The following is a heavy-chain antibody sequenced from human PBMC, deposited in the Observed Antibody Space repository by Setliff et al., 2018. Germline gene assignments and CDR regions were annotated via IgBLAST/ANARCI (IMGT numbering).Heavy chain of an antibody. Sequence: GESLKISCKASGYIFTNYWIGWVHQMPGKGLEWMGVIYPGDSDTRYSPSFQGQVTISADKSINTAYLQWSSLKASDTAIYYCTRHEDRNKCTSSSCYRENDAFDVWGQGAMVTVSS. CDR1: GYIFTNYW. D-gene: IGHD2-2*01. CDR3: TRHEDRNKCTSSSCYRENDAFDV. V-gene: IGHV5-51*07. CDR2: IYPGDSDT. J-gene: IGHJ3*01.